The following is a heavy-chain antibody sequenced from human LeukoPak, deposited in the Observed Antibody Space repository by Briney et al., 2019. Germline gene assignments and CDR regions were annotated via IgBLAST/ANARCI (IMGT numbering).Heavy chain of an antibody. CDR1: GDTVSSNSAA. CDR3: ARDGAGGSWSDY. Sequence: SQTLSLTCAISGDTVSSNSAAWIWIRQSPSRGLEWLGRTYYRSGWYHDYAVSVKSRITVNADTSKNQFSLQLNSVTPQDTAVYYCARDGAGGSWSDYWGQGTLVTVSS. V-gene: IGHV6-1*01. D-gene: IGHD6-13*01. CDR2: TYYRSGWYH. J-gene: IGHJ4*02.